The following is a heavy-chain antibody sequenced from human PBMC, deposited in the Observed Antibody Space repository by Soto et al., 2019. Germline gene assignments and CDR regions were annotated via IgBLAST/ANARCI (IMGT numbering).Heavy chain of an antibody. CDR3: ARVGSSGSSDY. CDR2: IYYSGST. D-gene: IGHD3-22*01. J-gene: IGHJ4*02. CDR1: GGSISSYY. Sequence: PSETLSPTCTVSGGSISSYYWSWIRQPPGKGLGWIGYIYYSGSTNYNPSLKSRVTISVDTSKNQFSLKLSSVTAADTAVYYCARVGSSGSSDYWGQGTLVTVSS. V-gene: IGHV4-59*01.